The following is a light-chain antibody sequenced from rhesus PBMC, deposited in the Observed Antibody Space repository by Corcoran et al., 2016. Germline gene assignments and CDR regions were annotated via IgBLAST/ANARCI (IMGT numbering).Light chain of an antibody. V-gene: IGKV1-37*01. Sequence: DIQMTQSPSSLSASEGDTVTITCRASQGISSYLAWFQQKPGKAPKPLIYSASNLETGVPSRFIGSGSGTEFTLPISSLQPEDFATYYCQQYNSAPFTFGPGTKLDIK. J-gene: IGKJ3*01. CDR1: QGISSY. CDR3: QQYNSAPFT. CDR2: SAS.